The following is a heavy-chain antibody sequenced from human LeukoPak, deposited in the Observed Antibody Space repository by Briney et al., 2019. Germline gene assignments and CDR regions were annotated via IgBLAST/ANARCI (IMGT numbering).Heavy chain of an antibody. Sequence: GGSLRLSCVASGLSFSKYAMHWVRQAPGKGLEWVAVMSYVGSNKYYADSVKGRFTISRDNSKNTLYLQMNSLRAEDTAVFYCARAAYDVVPAESKPDYWGQGTLVTVSS. CDR1: GLSFSKYA. CDR2: MSYVGSNK. V-gene: IGHV3-30-3*01. D-gene: IGHD2-2*01. J-gene: IGHJ4*02. CDR3: ARAAYDVVPAESKPDY.